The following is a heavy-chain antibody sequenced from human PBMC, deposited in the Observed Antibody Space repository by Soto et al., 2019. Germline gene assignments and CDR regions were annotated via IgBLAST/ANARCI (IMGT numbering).Heavy chain of an antibody. CDR2: ITYDGSDK. V-gene: IGHV3-30-3*01. CDR1: VFTFMRYG. J-gene: IGHJ4*02. Sequence: PGWSLRLSCASSVFTFMRYGLHWVRQAPGKGLEWVAFITYDGSDKFYADSVKGRFTISRDTSKNTLYLQMNSLRAEDTAVYYCARVLGGYPNFDFWGQGTLVT. CDR3: ARVLGGYPNFDF. D-gene: IGHD3-22*01.